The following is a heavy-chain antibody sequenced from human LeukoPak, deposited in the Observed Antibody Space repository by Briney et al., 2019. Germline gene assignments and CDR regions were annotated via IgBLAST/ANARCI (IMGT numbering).Heavy chain of an antibody. CDR2: INPNSGGT. D-gene: IGHD6-6*01. Sequence: GASVKVSCKASGYTFTGYYMHWVRQAPGQGLEWMGWINPNSGGTNYAQKFQGRVTMTRDTSISTAYMELSRLRSDDTAVYYCARERYSSSSVGTDIWGQGTMVTVSS. CDR1: GYTFTGYY. J-gene: IGHJ3*02. CDR3: ARERYSSSSVGTDI. V-gene: IGHV1-2*02.